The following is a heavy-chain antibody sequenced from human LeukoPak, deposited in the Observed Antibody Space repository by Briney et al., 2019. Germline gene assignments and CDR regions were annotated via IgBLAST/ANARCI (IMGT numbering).Heavy chain of an antibody. Sequence: GGSLRLSCAASGFTFSNARMSWVRQAPGKGLEWVGRIKSKTDGGTTDYAAPVKGRFTISRDDSKYTLYLQMNGLKTEDTAVYFCTTDRGPSFDDFWSGYYFDYWGQGTLVTVSS. J-gene: IGHJ4*02. CDR3: TTDRGPSFDDFWSGYYFDY. D-gene: IGHD3-3*01. CDR2: IKSKTDGGTT. V-gene: IGHV3-15*01. CDR1: GFTFSNAR.